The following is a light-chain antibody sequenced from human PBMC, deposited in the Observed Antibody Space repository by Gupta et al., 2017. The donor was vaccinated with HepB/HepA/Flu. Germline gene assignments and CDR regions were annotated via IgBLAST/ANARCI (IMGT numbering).Light chain of an antibody. CDR2: WAS. CDR1: QSVLYSSNNKNY. J-gene: IGKJ1*01. V-gene: IGKV4-1*01. Sequence: DIVMTQSPDSLTVSLGERATINCKSSQSVLYSSNNKNYLAWYQQKPGQPPKLLIYWASTRESGVPDRFSGRGSGTDFTLTISILQAEDVAVYYCQQDDSTPRTFGQGTKVEIK. CDR3: QQDDSTPRT.